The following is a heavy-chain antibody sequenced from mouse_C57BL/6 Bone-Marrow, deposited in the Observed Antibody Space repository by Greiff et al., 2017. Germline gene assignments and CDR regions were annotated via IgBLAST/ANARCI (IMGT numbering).Heavy chain of an antibody. V-gene: IGHV1-82*01. CDR2: IYPGDGDT. J-gene: IGHJ4*01. CDR3: ARKGYSGYAMDY. D-gene: IGHD2-12*01. CDR1: GYAFSSSW. Sequence: VQLQQSGPELVKPGASVRISCTASGYAFSSSWMNWVQQRPGKGLEWIGRIYPGDGDTNYNGKFKGKATLTADKSSSTAYMQLSSLTSADAAVYFCARKGYSGYAMDYWGQGTSVTVSS.